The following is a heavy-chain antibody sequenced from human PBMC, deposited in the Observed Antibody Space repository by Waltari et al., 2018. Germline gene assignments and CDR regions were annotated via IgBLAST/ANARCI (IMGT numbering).Heavy chain of an antibody. J-gene: IGHJ4*02. CDR2: INHSGST. Sequence: QVQLQQWGAGLLKPSETLSLTCAVYGGSFSGYYWSWIRQPPGKGLEWIGEINHSGSTNYNPSLKSRVTISVDTSKNQFSLKLSSVTAADTAMYYCARDVPLIERRGSFDYWGQGILVTVSS. CDR3: ARDVPLIERRGSFDY. D-gene: IGHD3-10*01. CDR1: GGSFSGYY. V-gene: IGHV4-34*01.